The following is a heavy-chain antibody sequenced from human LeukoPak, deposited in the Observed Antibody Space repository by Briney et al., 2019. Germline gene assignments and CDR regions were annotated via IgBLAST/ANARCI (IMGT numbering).Heavy chain of an antibody. V-gene: IGHV1-2*02. CDR1: GYTLTGYY. D-gene: IGHD5-24*01. CDR3: AREIRDGYNMVTD. J-gene: IGHJ4*02. CDR2: INPNSGGT. Sequence: ASVKVSCKASGYTLTGYYMHWVRQAPGQGLEWMGWINPNSGGTNYAQKFQGRVTMTRDTSISTAYMELSRLRSDDTAVYYCAREIRDGYNMVTDWGQGTLVTVSS.